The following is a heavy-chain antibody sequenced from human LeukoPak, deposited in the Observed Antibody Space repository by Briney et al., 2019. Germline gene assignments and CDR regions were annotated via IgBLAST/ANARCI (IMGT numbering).Heavy chain of an antibody. J-gene: IGHJ3*02. CDR1: GGSISSYY. D-gene: IGHD2-21*01. CDR3: GSHCFAAAFFDI. Sequence: SETLSLTCTVSGGSISSYYWSWIRQPAGKGLEWIGRIHTSGSTNYNPSLKSRVTMSVDTSENQFSLKLSAVTAADTAVYYCGSHCFAAAFFDIWGQGTMVTVSS. V-gene: IGHV4-4*07. CDR2: IHTSGST.